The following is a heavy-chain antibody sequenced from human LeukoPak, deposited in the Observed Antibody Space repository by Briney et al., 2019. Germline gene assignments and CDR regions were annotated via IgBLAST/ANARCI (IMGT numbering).Heavy chain of an antibody. CDR1: GDSISSSSYY. CDR2: IFYSGTT. V-gene: IGHV4-39*01. D-gene: IGHD1-1*01. Sequence: PSETLSLTCSVSGDSISSSSYYWGWIRQPPGKGLEWIGTIFYSGTTYYNPTLKSRVTIPVDTSKNQFSLKLNSVTAADTAVYYCARGLYRWYNWNGLFQYYFDYWGQGTLVTVSS. J-gene: IGHJ4*02. CDR3: ARGLYRWYNWNGLFQYYFDY.